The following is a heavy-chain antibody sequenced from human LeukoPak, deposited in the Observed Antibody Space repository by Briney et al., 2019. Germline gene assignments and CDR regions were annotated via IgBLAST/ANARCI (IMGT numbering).Heavy chain of an antibody. D-gene: IGHD2-15*01. J-gene: IGHJ6*02. V-gene: IGHV4-4*02. Sequence: SETLSLTCAVSGGSISSSNCWSWVRQPPGKGLEWIGEIYHSGSTNYNPSLKSRVTISVDKSKNQFSLKLSSVTAADTAVYYCARDQDCSGGSCYRYYYYGMDVWGQGTTVTVSS. CDR2: IYHSGST. CDR3: ARDQDCSGGSCYRYYYYGMDV. CDR1: GGSISSSNC.